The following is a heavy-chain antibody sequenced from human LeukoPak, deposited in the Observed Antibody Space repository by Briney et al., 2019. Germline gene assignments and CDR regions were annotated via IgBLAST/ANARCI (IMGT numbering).Heavy chain of an antibody. CDR3: ASGSITMIRGLTYHYYGLDL. D-gene: IGHD3-10*01. J-gene: IGHJ6*02. V-gene: IGHV1-2*02. CDR1: GYTFTGYY. Sequence: ASVKVSCKASGYTFTGYYMHWVRQAPGQGLEWWGWINPNSGGTNYAQKFQGRVTMTRDTSISTAYMELSRLRSDDTAVYFCASGSITMIRGLTYHYYGLDLWGQGTTVTVSS. CDR2: INPNSGGT.